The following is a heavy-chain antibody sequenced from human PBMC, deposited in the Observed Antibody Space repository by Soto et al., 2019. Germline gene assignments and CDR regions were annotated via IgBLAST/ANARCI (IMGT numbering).Heavy chain of an antibody. CDR1: GYTFTSYG. CDR2: ISAYNGNT. D-gene: IGHD3-9*01. Sequence: ASVKVSCKASGYTFTSYGISRVRQAPGQGLEWMGWISAYNGNTNYAQKLQGRVTMTTDTSTSTAYMELRSLRSDDTAVYYCARDRSLYYYIFTGYSSPNYFWGQGSLVTVSS. V-gene: IGHV1-18*01. J-gene: IGHJ1*01. CDR3: ARDRSLYYYIFTGYSSPNYF.